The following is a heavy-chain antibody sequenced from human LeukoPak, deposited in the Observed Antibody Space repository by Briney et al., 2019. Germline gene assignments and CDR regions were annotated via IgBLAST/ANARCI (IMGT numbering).Heavy chain of an antibody. CDR2: IYHSGST. CDR1: GYSISSGYY. Sequence: SETLSLTCTVSGYSISSGYYWGWIRQPPGKGLEWIGSIYHSGSTYYNPSLKSRVTISVDTSKNQFSLKLTSVTAADTAVYYCARRRLGNGSGSYYYTVKGYDYWGQGTLVTVSS. CDR3: ARRRLGNGSGSYYYTVKGYDY. V-gene: IGHV4-38-2*02. D-gene: IGHD3-10*01. J-gene: IGHJ4*02.